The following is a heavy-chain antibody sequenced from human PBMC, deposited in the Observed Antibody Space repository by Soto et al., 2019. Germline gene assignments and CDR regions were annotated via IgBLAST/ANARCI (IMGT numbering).Heavy chain of an antibody. Sequence: QVHLVESGGGLVKPGGSLRLSCAASGFTFSDYYVTWIRLAPGKGLEWPSYISSTSRHTDYADSVKGRFTISRDNANNSLYLQMDSLRVDDTAVYFCARAASAAGSRYFDYWGQGALVTVSS. V-gene: IGHV3-11*06. CDR3: ARAASAAGSRYFDY. CDR2: ISSTSRHT. J-gene: IGHJ4*02. D-gene: IGHD6-13*01. CDR1: GFTFSDYY.